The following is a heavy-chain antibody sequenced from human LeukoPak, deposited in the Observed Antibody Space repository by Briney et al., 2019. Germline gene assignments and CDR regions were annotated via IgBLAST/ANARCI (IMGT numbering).Heavy chain of an antibody. D-gene: IGHD6-6*01. CDR2: ISWNSGSI. V-gene: IGHV3-9*03. CDR1: GFTFDDYA. J-gene: IGHJ4*02. Sequence: PGGSLRLSCAASGFTFDDYAMHWVRQAPGKGLEWVSGISWNSGSIGYADSVKGRFTISRDNAKNSLYLQMNSLRAEDMALYYCAKDISTSSSSWGPFDYWGQGTLVTVSS. CDR3: AKDISTSSSSWGPFDY.